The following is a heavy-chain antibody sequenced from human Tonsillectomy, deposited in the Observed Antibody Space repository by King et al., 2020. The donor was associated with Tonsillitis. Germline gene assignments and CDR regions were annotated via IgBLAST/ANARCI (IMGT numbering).Heavy chain of an antibody. J-gene: IGHJ4*02. CDR3: TRSETGVFDY. V-gene: IGHV3-73*01. CDR1: GYTFSGSA. Sequence: VQLVESGGGLVQPGGSLKLSCAASGYTFSGSAMHGVRQASGKGLEWVGRLRSKANIYAQVYVASVKGRFTISRDDSKTTAYLQTNSLKTEDTAVYYCTRSETGVFDYWGQGTLVTVSS. CDR2: LRSKANIYAQ. D-gene: IGHD7-27*01.